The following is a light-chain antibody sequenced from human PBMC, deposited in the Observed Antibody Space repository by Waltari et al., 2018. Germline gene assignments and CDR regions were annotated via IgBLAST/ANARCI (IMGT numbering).Light chain of an antibody. CDR2: DAS. CDR3: QQRSTWPRT. J-gene: IGKJ1*01. CDR1: QTVSRS. Sequence: EVVLTQSPATLSLFPGERATLSCWASQTVSRSVVWYQQKPGQTPRLLIYDASSRATGIPARFSGSGSGTDFTLTINSLEPEDFAVYYCQQRSTWPRTFGQGTKVEIK. V-gene: IGKV3-11*01.